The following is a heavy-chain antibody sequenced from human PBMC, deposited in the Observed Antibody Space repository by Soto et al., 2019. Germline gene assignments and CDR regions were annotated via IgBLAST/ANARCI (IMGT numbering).Heavy chain of an antibody. CDR1: GFTFSIYA. J-gene: IGHJ2*01. CDR3: ARDPLWGTAMVLWYFDL. V-gene: IGHV3-64D*06. D-gene: IGHD5-18*01. Sequence: GGSLRHSCSASGFTFSIYAMHWVRQAPGKGLEYVSSISTNGGSTHYADSVKGRFTISRDNSKNTVYLQMSSLRAEDTAVYYCARDPLWGTAMVLWYFDLWGRGTLVTVSS. CDR2: ISTNGGST.